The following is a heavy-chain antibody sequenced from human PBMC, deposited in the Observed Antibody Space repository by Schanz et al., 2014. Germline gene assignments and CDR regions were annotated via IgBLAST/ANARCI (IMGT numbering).Heavy chain of an antibody. CDR1: GFSFSTYA. V-gene: IGHV3-30*04. CDR3: ARDPSGSYGWFDP. Sequence: QVQLVESGGGVVQPWRSLRLSCAASGFSFSTYAMHWVRQAPGKGLRCVAVISGNGGEKYYADSVKGRFTISRDNSENTLYLQMNSLRAEDTAVYYCARDPSGSYGWFDPWGQGTLVTVSS. D-gene: IGHD1-26*01. CDR2: ISGNGGEK. J-gene: IGHJ5*02.